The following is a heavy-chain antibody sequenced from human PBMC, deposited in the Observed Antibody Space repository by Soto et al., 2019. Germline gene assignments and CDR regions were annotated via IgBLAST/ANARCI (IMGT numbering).Heavy chain of an antibody. V-gene: IGHV2-70*13. D-gene: IGHD1-20*01. J-gene: IGHJ6*02. CDR2: IERDDDDK. CDR3: ARSISGPRRFNGMDV. CDR1: GFSLTSPGMC. Sequence: SGPTLVNPTATLTLTCTFSGFSLTSPGMCVSWIRQSPGKALEWLALIERDDDDKYYSTSLKTRLTISKDTRKNQVVLTMANMEPADTATYYCARSISGPRRFNGMDVWGQGTTVTVSS.